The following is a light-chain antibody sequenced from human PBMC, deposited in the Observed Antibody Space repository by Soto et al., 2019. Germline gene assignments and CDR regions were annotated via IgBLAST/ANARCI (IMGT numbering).Light chain of an antibody. CDR3: QVWDYSTVL. Sequence: SYELNQPLSVSVALGQTATITCGGNNIGNKNVHWYQQKPGQAPVLVIYRDYNRPSGIPERFSGSNSGNTATLTISRAQAGDKADFYCQVWDYSTVLFGGGTKLTVL. CDR1: NIGNKN. V-gene: IGLV3-9*01. J-gene: IGLJ2*01. CDR2: RDY.